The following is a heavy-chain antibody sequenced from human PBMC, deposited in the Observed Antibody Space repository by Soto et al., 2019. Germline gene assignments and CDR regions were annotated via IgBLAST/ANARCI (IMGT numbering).Heavy chain of an antibody. CDR3: ARLSLGGYDSYYYCGMDV. Sequence: PGESLKISCKGSGYSFTSYWISWVRQMPGKGLEWMGRIDPSDSYTNYSPSFQGHVTISADKSISTAYLQWSSLKASDTAMYYCARLSLGGYDSYYYCGMDVWGQGTTVTVSS. D-gene: IGHD5-12*01. J-gene: IGHJ6*02. CDR2: IDPSDSYT. V-gene: IGHV5-10-1*01. CDR1: GYSFTSYW.